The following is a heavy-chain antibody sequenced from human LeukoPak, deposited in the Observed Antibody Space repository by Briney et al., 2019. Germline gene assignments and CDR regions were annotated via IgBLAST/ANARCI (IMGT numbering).Heavy chain of an antibody. V-gene: IGHV4-4*07. D-gene: IGHD2-15*01. CDR1: GGSINNYY. Sequence: SETLSFTCTVSGGSINNYYWSWIRQPAGKGLEWIGRIYTRGSTNYNPSLKSRVTMSVDTSKSQFSLKLSSVTAADTAVYYCARGRYCSADICSGGDAFDIWGQGTMVSVSS. CDR2: IYTRGST. J-gene: IGHJ3*02. CDR3: ARGRYCSADICSGGDAFDI.